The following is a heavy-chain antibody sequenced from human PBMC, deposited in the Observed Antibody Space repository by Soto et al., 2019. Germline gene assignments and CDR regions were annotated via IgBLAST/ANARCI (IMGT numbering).Heavy chain of an antibody. D-gene: IGHD3-3*01. CDR2: IKSKTDGGTT. J-gene: IGHJ3*02. V-gene: IGHV3-15*01. CDR1: GFTFSNAW. CDR3: TTDVAHWIGAPHAFEI. Sequence: GGSLRLSCAASGFTFSNAWMSWVRQAPGKGLEWVGRIKSKTDGGTTDYAAPVKGRFTISRDDSKNTLYLQMNSLKTEDTAVYYCTTDVAHWIGAPHAFEIWGQGTMVTVSS.